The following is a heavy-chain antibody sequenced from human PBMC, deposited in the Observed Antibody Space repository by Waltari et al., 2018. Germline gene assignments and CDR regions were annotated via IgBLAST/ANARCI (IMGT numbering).Heavy chain of an antibody. D-gene: IGHD6-25*01. V-gene: IGHV1-3*04. CDR2: INTGNGIT. Sequence: QVQLVQSGAEATQPGASVRVSCKASGYTFTTYPIHWVLQAPGQGLEWMGWINTGNGITKYSQNFQGRVSMTRDTSATTVYLDLSSLTFQDTAVYYCARDGGFYYMDFWGAGTPVTVS. CDR1: GYTFTTYP. CDR3: ARDGGFYYMDF. J-gene: IGHJ6*03.